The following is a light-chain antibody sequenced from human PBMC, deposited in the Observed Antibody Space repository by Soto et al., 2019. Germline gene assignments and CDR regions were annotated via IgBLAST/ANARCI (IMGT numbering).Light chain of an antibody. V-gene: IGKV3-15*01. CDR1: QSVSNN. Sequence: EIVMTQSPATLSVSPGERATLSCRASQSVSNNLAWYQQKLGQAPRRPIYGASTRATGIPARFSGSGSGAEITLTISSLQSEDFAVYGCQQYNRWHAWTFCEATKVELK. CDR2: GAS. J-gene: IGKJ1*01. CDR3: QQYNRWHAWT.